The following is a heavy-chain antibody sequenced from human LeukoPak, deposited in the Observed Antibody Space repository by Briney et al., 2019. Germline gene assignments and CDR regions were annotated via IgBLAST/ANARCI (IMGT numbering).Heavy chain of an antibody. J-gene: IGHJ4*02. CDR2: IYSGGST. CDR3: ARDEYGVDY. D-gene: IGHD4-17*01. V-gene: IGHV3-53*01. Sequence: PGGSLRLSCAASGFIVSNNYMSRVRQAPGKGLEWVSVIYSGGSTYYADSVKGRFTISRDNSKNTLYLQMNSLRAEDTAVYYCARDEYGVDYWGQGTLVTVSS. CDR1: GFIVSNNY.